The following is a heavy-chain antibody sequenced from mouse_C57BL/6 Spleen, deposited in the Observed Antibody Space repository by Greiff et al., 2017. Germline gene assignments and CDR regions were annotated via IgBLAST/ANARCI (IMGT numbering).Heavy chain of an antibody. D-gene: IGHD1-1*01. CDR1: GYTFTSYW. V-gene: IGHV1-52*01. Sequence: VKLQQPGAELVRPGSSVKLSCKASGYTFTSYWMHWVKQRPIQGLEWIGNIDPSDSETHYNQKFKDKATLTVDKSSSTAYMQLSSLTSEDSAVYYCARSGGSRGFAYWGQGTLVTVSA. CDR3: ARSGGSRGFAY. J-gene: IGHJ3*01. CDR2: IDPSDSET.